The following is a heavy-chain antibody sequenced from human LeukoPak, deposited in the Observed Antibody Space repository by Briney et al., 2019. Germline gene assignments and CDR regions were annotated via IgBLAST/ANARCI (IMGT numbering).Heavy chain of an antibody. CDR2: IYYSGST. D-gene: IGHD2-15*01. J-gene: IGHJ6*03. Sequence: SETLSLTCTVSGGSISSSSYYWDWIRQPPGKGLEWIGSIYYSGSTYYNPSLKSRVTISVDTSKNQFSLKLSSVTAADTAVYYCARVFNSGGGYYYYYMDVWGKGTTVTVSS. CDR1: GGSISSSSYY. V-gene: IGHV4-39*07. CDR3: ARVFNSGGGYYYYYMDV.